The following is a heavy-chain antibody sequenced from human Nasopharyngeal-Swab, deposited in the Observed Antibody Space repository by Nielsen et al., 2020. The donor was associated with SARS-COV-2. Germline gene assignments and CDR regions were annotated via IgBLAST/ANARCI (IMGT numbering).Heavy chain of an antibody. J-gene: IGHJ3*02. CDR2: IWYDGSNK. D-gene: IGHD3-3*01. V-gene: IGHV3-33*01. CDR1: GFTFSSYG. CDR3: ARDTYYDFWSGYYRLTYGAFDI. Sequence: GGSLRLSCAASGFTFSSYGMHWVRQAPGKGLEWVAVIWYDGSNKYYADSVKGRFTISRDNSKNTLYLQMNSLRAEDTAVYYYARDTYYDFWSGYYRLTYGAFDIWGQGTMVTVSS.